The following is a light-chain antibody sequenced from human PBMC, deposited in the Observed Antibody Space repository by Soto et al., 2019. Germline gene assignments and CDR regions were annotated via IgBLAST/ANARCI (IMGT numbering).Light chain of an antibody. CDR2: DAL. Sequence: DIQMTQSPSTRSASIGDRVTITCRASQIIGSSLAWYQHKPGKAPKLLIYDALTLQSGVPSRYSGSESGTEVTLTISSLQPGDSGTYYCQQYYRYPYTFGQGTKLEI. J-gene: IGKJ2*01. CDR3: QQYYRYPYT. V-gene: IGKV1-5*01. CDR1: QIIGSS.